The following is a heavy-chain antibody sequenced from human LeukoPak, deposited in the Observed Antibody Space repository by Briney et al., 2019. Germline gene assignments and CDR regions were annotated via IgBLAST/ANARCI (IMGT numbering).Heavy chain of an antibody. CDR3: ARDQWGSSGWYTYFDY. CDR2: VWYDGTNK. D-gene: IGHD6-19*01. J-gene: IGHJ4*02. CDR1: GFYFSTYG. Sequence: GGSLRLSCAASGFYFSTYGIHWVRQAPGKGLEWVAVVWYDGTNKYYADSVKGRFTISRDNSKNTLYLQMNSLRAEDTAVYYCARDQWGSSGWYTYFDYWGQGTLVTVSS. V-gene: IGHV3-33*01.